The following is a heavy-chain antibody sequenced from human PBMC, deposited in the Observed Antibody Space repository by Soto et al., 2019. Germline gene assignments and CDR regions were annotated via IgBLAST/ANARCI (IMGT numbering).Heavy chain of an antibody. Sequence: GGSLRLSCVASGFDFRSYEMNWVRQAPGKGLEWVSNIRANDESIYYADSVKGRVSVSRDNAKNSLFLEMNSLRVDDTAVYYCAFFWSGPPYWGQGTLVTVSS. CDR1: GFDFRSYE. V-gene: IGHV3-48*03. CDR2: IRANDESI. J-gene: IGHJ4*02. D-gene: IGHD3-3*01. CDR3: AFFWSGPPY.